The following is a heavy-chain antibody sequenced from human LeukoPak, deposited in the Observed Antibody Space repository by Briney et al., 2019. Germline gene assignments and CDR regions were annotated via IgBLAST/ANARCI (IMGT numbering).Heavy chain of an antibody. CDR2: IIPILGIA. CDR1: GGTFSSYA. V-gene: IGHV1-69*04. D-gene: IGHD1-26*01. J-gene: IGHJ4*02. CDR3: ARAPGGELTFDY. Sequence: ASVKVSCKASGGTFSSYAISWVRQAPGQGLEWMGRIIPILGIANYAQKFQGRVTITADKSTSTAYMELSSLRSEDTAVYYYARAPGGELTFDYWGQGTLVTVSS.